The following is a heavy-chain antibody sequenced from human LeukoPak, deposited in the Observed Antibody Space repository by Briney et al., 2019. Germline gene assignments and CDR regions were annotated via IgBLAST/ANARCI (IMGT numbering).Heavy chain of an antibody. CDR3: ARGLGYYDSSGP. CDR2: MNPNSGNT. D-gene: IGHD3-22*01. V-gene: IGHV1-8*03. J-gene: IGHJ5*02. Sequence: GASVTVSCKASGYTFTSYDINWVRQATGQGLEWMGWMNPNSGNTGYAQKFQGRVTITRNTSISTAYMELSSLRSEDTAVYYCARGLGYYDSSGPWGQGTLVTVSS. CDR1: GYTFTSYD.